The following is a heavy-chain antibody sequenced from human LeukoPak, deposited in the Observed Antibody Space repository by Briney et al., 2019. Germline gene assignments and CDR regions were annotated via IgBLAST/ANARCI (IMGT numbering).Heavy chain of an antibody. CDR2: IVGSGISI. CDR1: GFTFSSYN. D-gene: IGHD2-8*01. J-gene: IGHJ4*02. V-gene: IGHV3-21*01. Sequence: PGWSLRLSCAASGFTFSSYNMHWVRQAPGKGLEWVSSIVGSGISIYYADSVKGRFTISRDNAKNSLSLQMSSLRAEDTAVYYCASQMGLEYWGQGALVTVSS. CDR3: ASQMGLEY.